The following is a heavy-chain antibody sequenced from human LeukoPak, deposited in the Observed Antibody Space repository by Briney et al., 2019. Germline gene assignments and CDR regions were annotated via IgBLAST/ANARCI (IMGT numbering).Heavy chain of an antibody. D-gene: IGHD3-3*01. Sequence: SETLSLTCTASGGSISSYYWSWIRQPPGKGLEWIGYIYYSGSTNYNPSLKSRVTISVDTSKNQFSLKLSSVTAADTAVYYCARVGTDFWSGYFDYWGQGTLVTVPS. CDR2: IYYSGST. CDR1: GGSISSYY. CDR3: ARVGTDFWSGYFDY. V-gene: IGHV4-59*01. J-gene: IGHJ4*02.